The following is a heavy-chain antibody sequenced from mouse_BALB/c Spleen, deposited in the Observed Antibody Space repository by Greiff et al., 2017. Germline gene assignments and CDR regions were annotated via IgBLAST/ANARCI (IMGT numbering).Heavy chain of an antibody. J-gene: IGHJ4*01. D-gene: IGHD2-2*01. CDR1: GFAFSSYD. V-gene: IGHV5-12-1*01. CDR2: ISSGGGST. Sequence: EVQLQESGGGLVKPGGSLKLSCAASGFAFSSYDMSWVRQTPEKRLEWVAYISSGGGSTYYPDTVKGRFTISRDNAKNTLYLQMSSLKSEDTAMYYCARRGGYENYAMDYWGQGTSVTVSS. CDR3: ARRGGYENYAMDY.